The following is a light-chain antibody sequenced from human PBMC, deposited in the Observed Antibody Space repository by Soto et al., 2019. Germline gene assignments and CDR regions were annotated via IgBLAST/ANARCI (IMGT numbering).Light chain of an antibody. CDR3: QQYNSYLLT. CDR2: KAS. V-gene: IGKV1-5*03. CDR1: QRINKW. J-gene: IGKJ4*01. Sequence: DIHMTQSPSTLSAALGDGVTITCRASQRINKWLAWHQQKPGKAPKLLIYKASSLESGVPSRFSGSGSGTEFTLTISSLQPDDFATYYCQQYNSYLLTFGGGTKVDIK.